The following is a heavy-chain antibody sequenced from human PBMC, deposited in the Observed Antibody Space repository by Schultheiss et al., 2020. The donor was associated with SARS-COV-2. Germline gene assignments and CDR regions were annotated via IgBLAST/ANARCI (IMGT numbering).Heavy chain of an antibody. CDR2: IWYDGSNK. CDR3: ARGYSGYDHYYYGMDV. Sequence: GGSLRLSCAASGFTFSSYGMHWVRQAPGKGLEWVAVIWYDGSNKYYADSVKGRFTISRDNSKNTLYLQMNSLRAEDTAVYYCARGYSGYDHYYYGMDVWGQGTTVTVSS. V-gene: IGHV3-33*01. J-gene: IGHJ6*02. CDR1: GFTFSSYG. D-gene: IGHD5-12*01.